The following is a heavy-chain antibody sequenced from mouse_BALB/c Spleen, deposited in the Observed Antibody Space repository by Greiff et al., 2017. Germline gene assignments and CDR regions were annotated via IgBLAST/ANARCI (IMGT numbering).Heavy chain of an antibody. J-gene: IGHJ1*01. Sequence: VQLVESGAELVRPGTSVKVSCKASGYAFTNYLIEWVKQRPGQGLEWIGVINPGSGGTNYNEKFKGKATLTADKSSSTAYMQLSSLTSDDSAVYFCARFGYSWYFDVWGAGTTVTVSS. D-gene: IGHD2-3*01. CDR2: INPGSGGT. CDR3: ARFGYSWYFDV. V-gene: IGHV1-54*01. CDR1: GYAFTNYL.